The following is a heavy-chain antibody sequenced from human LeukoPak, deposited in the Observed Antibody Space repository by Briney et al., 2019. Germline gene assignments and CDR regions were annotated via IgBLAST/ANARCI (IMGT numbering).Heavy chain of an antibody. CDR2: IRYDGTHK. D-gene: IGHD6-13*01. V-gene: IGHV3-30*02. J-gene: IGHJ4*02. Sequence: GGSLRLPCAASGFTFSPYGMHWVRQAPGKGLEWVAFIRYDGTHKYYADSVKARVMISRDNSKNMLYLQMNSLRAEDTAVYYCVKGGTSSWLEHWGQGTLVTVSS. CDR3: VKGGTSSWLEH. CDR1: GFTFSPYG.